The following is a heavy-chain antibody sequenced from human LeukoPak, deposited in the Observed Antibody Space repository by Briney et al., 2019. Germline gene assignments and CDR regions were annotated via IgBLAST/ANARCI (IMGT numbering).Heavy chain of an antibody. CDR1: GFTFSSYW. Sequence: PGGSLRLSCAASGFTFSSYWMSWVRQAPGKGLEWVANIKQDGSEKYYVDSVKGRFTISRDNAKNSLYLQVNSLRAEDTAVYYCARVGRILWWCPYDYWGQGTLVTVSS. CDR2: IKQDGSEK. D-gene: IGHD2-21*01. CDR3: ARVGRILWWCPYDY. V-gene: IGHV3-7*01. J-gene: IGHJ4*02.